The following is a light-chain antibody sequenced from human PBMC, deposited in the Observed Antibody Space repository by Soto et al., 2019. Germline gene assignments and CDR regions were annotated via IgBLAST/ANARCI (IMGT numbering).Light chain of an antibody. V-gene: IGKV3-20*01. Sequence: EVVLTQSPVTLSLSPGERATLSCRASQSFRGLLAWYQQKPGQAPRLLIYDAYNRATGIPDRFTGSGSGTDFTLTISRLEPEDFAVYYCQQYGSSPLTFGGGTKVDNK. J-gene: IGKJ4*01. CDR2: DAY. CDR3: QQYGSSPLT. CDR1: QSFRGL.